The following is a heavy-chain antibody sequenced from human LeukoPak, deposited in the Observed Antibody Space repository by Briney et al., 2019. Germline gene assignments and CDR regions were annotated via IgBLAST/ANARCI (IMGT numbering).Heavy chain of an antibody. Sequence: PSETLSLTCAVSGGSISSSNCWSWVRQPPGKGLEWIGEIYHSGSTNYNPSLKSLAIISVDKSKNEFSLKLTSVTAADTAVYYCARDKAPAGTSCFDPWGQGTLVTVSS. J-gene: IGHJ5*02. D-gene: IGHD6-13*01. CDR1: GGSISSSNC. CDR3: ARDKAPAGTSCFDP. V-gene: IGHV4-4*02. CDR2: IYHSGST.